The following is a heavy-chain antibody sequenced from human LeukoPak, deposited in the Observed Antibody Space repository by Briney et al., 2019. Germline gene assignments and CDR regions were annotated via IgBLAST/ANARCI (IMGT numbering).Heavy chain of an antibody. Sequence: SETLSLTCTVSGGSISSTSYYWGWIRQPPGKGLEWIGSIYSSGSTYYSSSLKSRVTISEDTSKAHFSLKLSSVTAADTAVYYCGRAPDYWGQGTLVTVSS. CDR2: IYSSGST. J-gene: IGHJ4*02. CDR3: GRAPDY. V-gene: IGHV4-39*02. CDR1: GGSISSTSYY.